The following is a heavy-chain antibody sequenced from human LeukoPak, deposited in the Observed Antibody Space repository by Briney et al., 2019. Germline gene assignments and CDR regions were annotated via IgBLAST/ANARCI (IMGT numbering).Heavy chain of an antibody. D-gene: IGHD5-18*01. CDR3: ARPNRGYSYGHDAFDI. CDR1: GYRFTSYW. CDR2: IYPGDSDT. Sequence: GESLKISCKGSGYRFTSYWIGWVRQLPGKGLEWMGIIYPGDSDTRYSPSFQGQVTISADKSISTAYLQWSSLKASDTAMYYCARPNRGYSYGHDAFDIWGQGTMVTVSA. J-gene: IGHJ3*02. V-gene: IGHV5-51*01.